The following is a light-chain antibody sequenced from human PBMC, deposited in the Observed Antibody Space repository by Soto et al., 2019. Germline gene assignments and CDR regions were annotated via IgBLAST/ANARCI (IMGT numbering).Light chain of an antibody. J-gene: IGKJ2*01. CDR3: RQGLQTPYT. CDR1: QSLLLSNGYNY. CDR2: SGS. V-gene: IGKV2-28*01. Sequence: IVMTQSPLSLPVTPGEPASISCTSSQSLLLSNGYNYLDWYLQKPGQSPQLLIYSGSSRASGVPDRFSGSGSGTYFTLKIIRVEAEDVGVYYCRQGLQTPYTFGQGTKLEIK.